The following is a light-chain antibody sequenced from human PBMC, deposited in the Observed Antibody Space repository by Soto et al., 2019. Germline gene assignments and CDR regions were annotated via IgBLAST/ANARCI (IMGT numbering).Light chain of an antibody. Sequence: QSVLTQPPSASGSPGQSVTISCTGTSSDVGAYNYVSWYQQYPGKAPKLMIYEVSKRPSGVPDRFSGSKSGKTASLTVSGLQPEDEAEYYCTSYAGSNIWVFGGGTKLTVL. CDR2: EVS. J-gene: IGLJ3*02. V-gene: IGLV2-8*01. CDR1: SSDVGAYNY. CDR3: TSYAGSNIWV.